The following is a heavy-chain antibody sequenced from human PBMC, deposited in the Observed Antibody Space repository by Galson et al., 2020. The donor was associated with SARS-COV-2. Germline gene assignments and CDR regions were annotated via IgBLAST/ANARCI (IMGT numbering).Heavy chain of an antibody. J-gene: IGHJ4*02. D-gene: IGHD6-6*01. CDR3: AHPQLVPLYFDY. CDR1: GFSLSTSGVG. Sequence: SGPTLVKPTQTLTLTCTFSGFSLSTSGVGVGWIRQPPGKALEWLALIYWNDDKRYSPSLKSRLTITKDTSKNQVVLTMTNMDPVDTATYYCAHPQLVPLYFDYWGQGTLVTVSS. V-gene: IGHV2-5*01. CDR2: IYWNDDK.